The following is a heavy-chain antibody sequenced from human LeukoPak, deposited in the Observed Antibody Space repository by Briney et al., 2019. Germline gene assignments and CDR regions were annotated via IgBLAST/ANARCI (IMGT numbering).Heavy chain of an antibody. Sequence: GGSLRLSCAASGFTFKNYAMNWVRQSPGQGLEWVSTISGDAVTSWYADSVKGRFTASRDNSKNIVFLQMNNLRAEDTAVYYCAKKVTGVSYTCFAPRGQGPLVTVSS. CDR2: ISGDAVTS. V-gene: IGHV3-23*01. D-gene: IGHD3-3*01. CDR3: AKKVTGVSYTCFAP. CDR1: GFTFKNYA. J-gene: IGHJ5*02.